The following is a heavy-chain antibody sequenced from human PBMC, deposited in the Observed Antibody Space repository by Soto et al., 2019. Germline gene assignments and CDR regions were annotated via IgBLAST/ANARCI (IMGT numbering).Heavy chain of an antibody. D-gene: IGHD3-10*01. CDR3: ARSDSMVRGVGKNYYYYYYMDV. J-gene: IGHJ6*03. Sequence: PSETLSLTCTVSGGSISSGCYYWSWIRQRPGKGLERIGYIYYSGSTNHNPSLKSRVTISVDTSKNQFSLKLSSVTAADTAVYYCARSDSMVRGVGKNYYYYYYMDVWGKGTTVTVSS. CDR1: GGSISSGCYY. CDR2: IYYSGST. V-gene: IGHV4-61*01.